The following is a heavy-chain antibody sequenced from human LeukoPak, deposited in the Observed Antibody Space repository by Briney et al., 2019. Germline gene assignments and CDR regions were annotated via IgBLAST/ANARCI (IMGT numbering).Heavy chain of an antibody. D-gene: IGHD3-10*01. CDR3: ARRRYYGSGSDHYYYYYMDV. CDR1: GYTLTELS. V-gene: IGHV1-24*01. J-gene: IGHJ6*03. CDR2: FDPEDGET. Sequence: GASVKVSCKVSGYTLTELSMHWVRQAPGKGLEWMGGFDPEDGETIYAQKFQGRVTMTEDTSTDTAYMELSSLRSEDTAVYYCARRRYYGSGSDHYYYYYMDVWGKGTTVTISS.